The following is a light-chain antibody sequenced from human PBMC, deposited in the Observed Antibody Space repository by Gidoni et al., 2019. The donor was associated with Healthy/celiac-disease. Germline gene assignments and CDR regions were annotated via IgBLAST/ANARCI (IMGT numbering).Light chain of an antibody. CDR1: QDISNY. Sequence: DIPMPQSPSSLSASVGDRVTITCQASQDISNYLNWYQQKPGKAPKLLIYDASNLETGVPSRFSGSGSGTDFTFTISSLQPEDIATYYCQQYDNLPLTFGPGTKVDIK. J-gene: IGKJ3*01. V-gene: IGKV1-33*01. CDR2: DAS. CDR3: QQYDNLPLT.